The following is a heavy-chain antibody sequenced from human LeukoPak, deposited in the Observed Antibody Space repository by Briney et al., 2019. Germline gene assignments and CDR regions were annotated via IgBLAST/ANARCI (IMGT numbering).Heavy chain of an antibody. J-gene: IGHJ4*02. Sequence: PSETLSLTCTVSGYSISSGYYWGWIRQPPGKGLEWIGSIYHSGSTYYNPSLKSRVTISVDTSKNQFSLKLSSVTAADTAVYYCAREILAIAARPFDYWGQGTLVTVSS. D-gene: IGHD6-6*01. CDR1: GYSISSGYY. CDR3: AREILAIAARPFDY. CDR2: IYHSGST. V-gene: IGHV4-38-2*02.